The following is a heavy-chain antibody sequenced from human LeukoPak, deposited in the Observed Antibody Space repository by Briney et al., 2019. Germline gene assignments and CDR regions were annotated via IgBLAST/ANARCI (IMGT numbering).Heavy chain of an antibody. J-gene: IGHJ4*02. Sequence: GASVKVSCKASGGTFSSYAISWVRQAPGQGLEWMGGIIPIFGTANYAQKFQGRVTITADESTSTAYMELSSLRSEDTAVYYCARGTAYYDFWSGLPVDYWGQGTLVTVSS. CDR3: ARGTAYYDFWSGLPVDY. CDR2: IIPIFGTA. V-gene: IGHV1-69*13. D-gene: IGHD3-3*01. CDR1: GGTFSSYA.